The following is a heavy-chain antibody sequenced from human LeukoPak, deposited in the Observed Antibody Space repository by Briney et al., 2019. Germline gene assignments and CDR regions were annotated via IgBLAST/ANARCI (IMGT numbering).Heavy chain of an antibody. CDR2: IYTSGST. CDR1: GGSINNYY. D-gene: IGHD3-22*01. V-gene: IGHV4-4*07. J-gene: IGHJ6*03. CDR3: ARLTTYYYDSSGYPMRDYYYYYYMDV. Sequence: SETLSLTCAVSGGSINNYYWSWIRQPPGKGLEWIGYIYTSGSTNYNPSLKSRVTMSVDTSKNQFSLKLSSVTAADTAVYYCARLTTYYYDSSGYPMRDYYYYYYMDVWGKGTTVTISS.